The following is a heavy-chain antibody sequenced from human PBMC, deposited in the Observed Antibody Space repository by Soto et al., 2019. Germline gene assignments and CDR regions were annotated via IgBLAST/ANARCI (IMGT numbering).Heavy chain of an antibody. V-gene: IGHV4-4*02. J-gene: IGHJ5*02. D-gene: IGHD2-21*02. CDR3: AREIVTAGGNNYFDP. CDR2: VYHTGDT. Sequence: SETLSLTCGVSGGTVASSHWWSWVRQSPGGGLERIGNVYHTGDTNFNPSLQSRVTISVDKSSNQFSLRLNSLTAADTAVYFCAREIVTAGGNNYFDPWGPGTLVTVSS. CDR1: GGTVASSHW.